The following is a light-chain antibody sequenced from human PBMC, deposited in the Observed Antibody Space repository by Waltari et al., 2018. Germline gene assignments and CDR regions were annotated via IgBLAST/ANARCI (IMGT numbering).Light chain of an antibody. V-gene: IGKV1-17*03. J-gene: IGKJ4*01. Sequence: DMQMTQSPSAMSASVGDRVTITCRASQDITTHLALFQQKPGKAPKRLIYGASSLQSGVPSRFSGSGSGTEFTLTISSLQPEDFASYYCLQYFKYPVTFGGGTKVEIK. CDR3: LQYFKYPVT. CDR2: GAS. CDR1: QDITTH.